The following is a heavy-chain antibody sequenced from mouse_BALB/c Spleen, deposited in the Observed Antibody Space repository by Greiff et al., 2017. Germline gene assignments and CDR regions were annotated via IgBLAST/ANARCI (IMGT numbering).Heavy chain of an antibody. J-gene: IGHJ4*01. CDR2: ISSGSSTI. CDR1: GFTFSSFG. D-gene: IGHD3-1*01. CDR3: ARSGTRAMDY. V-gene: IGHV5-17*02. Sequence: DVQLQESGGGLVQPGGSRKLSCAASGFTFSSFGMHWVRQAPEKGLEWVAYISSGSSTIYYADTVKGRFTISRDNPKNTLFLQMTSLRSEDTAMYYCARSGTRAMDYWGQGTSVTVSS.